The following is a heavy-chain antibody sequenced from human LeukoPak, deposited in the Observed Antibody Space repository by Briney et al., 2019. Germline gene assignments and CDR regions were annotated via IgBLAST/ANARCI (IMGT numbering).Heavy chain of an antibody. J-gene: IGHJ4*02. CDR3: AIDGGGAKTTYDY. CDR1: GYSFTGYY. Sequence: ASVKVSCKASGYSFTGYYMHWVRQAPGQGLEWMGWINPNSGGTNYAQKFQGRVPMTRDTSISTAYMELSSLRSDDTAVYYCAIDGGGAKTTYDYWGQGTLVTVSS. CDR2: INPNSGGT. D-gene: IGHD1-26*01. V-gene: IGHV1-2*02.